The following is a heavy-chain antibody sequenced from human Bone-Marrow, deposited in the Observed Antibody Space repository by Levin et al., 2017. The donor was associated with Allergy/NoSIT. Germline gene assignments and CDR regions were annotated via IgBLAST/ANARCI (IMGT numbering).Heavy chain of an antibody. D-gene: IGHD6-13*01. V-gene: IGHV3-15*07. CDR1: GFTFSNAW. J-gene: IGHJ3*02. CDR2: IKSKTDGGTT. CDR3: TTQPLLSSSSINDAFDI. Sequence: GESLKISCAASGFTFSNAWMNWVRQAPGKGLEWVGRIKSKTDGGTTDYAAPVKGRFTISRDDSKNTLYLQMNSLKTEDTAVYYCTTQPLLSSSSINDAFDIWGQGTMVTVSS.